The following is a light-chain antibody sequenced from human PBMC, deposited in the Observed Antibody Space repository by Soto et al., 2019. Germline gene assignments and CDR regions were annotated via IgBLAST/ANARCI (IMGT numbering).Light chain of an antibody. Sequence: QSVLTQPPSVSGAPGQRVSISCTGSTSNIGAPYDVHWYQHLPGTAPKLLIYGDNNRPSGVPDRFSGSKSGNTASLTISRLQTEDEADYYCLSHTTSRTYVFGPGTKVTVL. CDR1: TSNIGAPYD. CDR2: GDN. J-gene: IGLJ1*01. CDR3: LSHTTSRTYV. V-gene: IGLV1-40*01.